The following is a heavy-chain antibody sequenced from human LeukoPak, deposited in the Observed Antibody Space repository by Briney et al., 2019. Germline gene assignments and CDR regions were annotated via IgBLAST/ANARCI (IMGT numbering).Heavy chain of an antibody. CDR1: GYTFTSYG. CDR2: ISAYNGNT. D-gene: IGHD6-19*01. Sequence: ASVKVSCKASGYTFTSYGISWVRQAPGQGLEWMGWISAYNGNTNYAQKLQGKVTMTTDTSTSTAYMELRSLRSDDTAVYYCARKSRIVAVAGDDAFDIWGQGTMVTVSS. V-gene: IGHV1-18*01. CDR3: ARKSRIVAVAGDDAFDI. J-gene: IGHJ3*02.